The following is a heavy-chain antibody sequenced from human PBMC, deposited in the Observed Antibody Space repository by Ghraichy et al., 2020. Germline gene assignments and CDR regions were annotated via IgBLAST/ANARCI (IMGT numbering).Heavy chain of an antibody. V-gene: IGHV1-2*06. CDR1: GYTFINYY. CDR2: INPSNGGT. J-gene: IGHJ4*02. Sequence: ASMKVSCKASGYTFINYYLHWVRQAPGQGLEWMGRINPSNGGTNYAQIFQGRVTMTRDTSVSTTYMELSRLTSDDTAVYYCAREVGGSGTYHFDYWGQGTLVTVSS. D-gene: IGHD3-10*01. CDR3: AREVGGSGTYHFDY.